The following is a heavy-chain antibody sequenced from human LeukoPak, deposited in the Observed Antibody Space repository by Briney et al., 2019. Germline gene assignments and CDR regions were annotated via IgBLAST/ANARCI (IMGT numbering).Heavy chain of an antibody. CDR2: TYYRSKWYN. CDR3: ARSSGWFDY. CDR1: GDSVSSNGAA. Sequence: SQTLSLTCAISGDSVSSNGAAWNWIRQSPSRGLEWLGRTYYRSKWYNEYAVSVKSRITIKPDTSKNQSSLQLNSLTPGDTGVYYCARSSGWFDYWGQGSLVTVSS. V-gene: IGHV6-1*01. D-gene: IGHD6-19*01. J-gene: IGHJ4*02.